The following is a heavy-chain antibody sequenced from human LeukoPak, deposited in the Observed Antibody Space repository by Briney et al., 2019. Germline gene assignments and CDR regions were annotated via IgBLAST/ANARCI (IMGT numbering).Heavy chain of an antibody. CDR3: ARARYCSSTSCYFCY. CDR1: GFTFSSYS. D-gene: IGHD2-2*01. Sequence: RGSLRLSCAASGFTFSSYSMNWVRQAPGKGLEWVSSIISSSSYIYYADSVKGRFTISRDNAKNSLYLQMNSLRAEDTAVYYCARARYCSSTSCYFCYWGQGTLVTVSS. J-gene: IGHJ4*02. CDR2: IISSSSYI. V-gene: IGHV3-21*01.